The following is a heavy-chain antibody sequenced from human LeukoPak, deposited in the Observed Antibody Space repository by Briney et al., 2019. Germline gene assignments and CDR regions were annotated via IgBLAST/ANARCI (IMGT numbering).Heavy chain of an antibody. CDR1: GLTFSSYE. CDR2: ISYDGSNK. Sequence: PGGSLRLSCAASGLTFSSYEMNWVRQAPGKGLEWVAVISYDGSNKYYADSVKGRFTISRDNSKNTLYLQMNSLRAEDTAVYYCARDPGAAAGMVYYYYYMDVWGKGTTVTVSS. D-gene: IGHD6-13*01. CDR3: ARDPGAAAGMVYYYYYMDV. J-gene: IGHJ6*03. V-gene: IGHV3-30*04.